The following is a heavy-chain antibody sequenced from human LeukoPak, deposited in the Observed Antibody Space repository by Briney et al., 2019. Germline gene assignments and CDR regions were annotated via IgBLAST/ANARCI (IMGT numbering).Heavy chain of an antibody. CDR1: GYTFTSYG. Sequence: VASVKVSCKASGYTFTSYGISWVRQAPGQGLEWMGWISAYNGNTNYAQKFQGRVTMTRDTSISTAYMELSRLRSDDTAVYYCASWYSSGPSGYFDYWGQGTLVTVSS. V-gene: IGHV1-18*01. CDR2: ISAYNGNT. J-gene: IGHJ4*02. D-gene: IGHD6-19*01. CDR3: ASWYSSGPSGYFDY.